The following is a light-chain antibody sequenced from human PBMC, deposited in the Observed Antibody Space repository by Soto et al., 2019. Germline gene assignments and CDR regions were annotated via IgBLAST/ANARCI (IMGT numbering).Light chain of an antibody. CDR1: RGDVGGYNY. CDR2: EVS. V-gene: IGLV2-14*01. CDR3: SSYTTTSTLGV. Sequence: QSALTKPASMAGCPGQSITISCAGSRGDVGGYNYVSWYQQHPGKAPKLMIYEVSNRPSGVSNRFSGSKSGNTASLTISGLQAEDEADYYCSSYTTTSTLGVFGGGTKVTVL. J-gene: IGLJ2*01.